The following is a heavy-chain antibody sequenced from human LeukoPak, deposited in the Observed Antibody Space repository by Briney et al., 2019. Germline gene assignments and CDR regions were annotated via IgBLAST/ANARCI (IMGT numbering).Heavy chain of an antibody. Sequence: PSETLSLTCTVSGDSISNYYWNWIRQPAGKGLEWIGRIYISGSTNYNPSLKSRVTISVDTSKNQFSLKLSSVTAADTAVYFCARGPYSYDSSGAFDIWGQGTMVTASS. CDR2: IYISGST. J-gene: IGHJ3*02. V-gene: IGHV4-4*07. D-gene: IGHD3-22*01. CDR3: ARGPYSYDSSGAFDI. CDR1: GDSISNYY.